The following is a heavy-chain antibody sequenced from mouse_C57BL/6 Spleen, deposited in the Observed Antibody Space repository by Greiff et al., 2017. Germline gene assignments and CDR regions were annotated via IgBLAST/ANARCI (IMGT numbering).Heavy chain of an antibody. V-gene: IGHV1-61*01. D-gene: IGHD1-1*01. J-gene: IGHJ2*01. Sequence: QVQLQQPGAELVRPGSSVKLSCKASGYTFTSYWMDWVKQRPGQGLEWIGNIYPSDSETHYNQKFKDKATLTVDKSSSTAYMQLSSLTSADSAVYYCARKGDYYGSSAFDYWGQGTTLTVSS. CDR1: GYTFTSYW. CDR2: IYPSDSET. CDR3: ARKGDYYGSSAFDY.